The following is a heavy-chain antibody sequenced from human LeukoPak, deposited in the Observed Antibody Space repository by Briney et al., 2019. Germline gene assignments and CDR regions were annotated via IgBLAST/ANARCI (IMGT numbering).Heavy chain of an antibody. CDR1: GGSISSGGYY. V-gene: IGHV4-31*03. CDR2: IYYSGST. D-gene: IGHD2-2*01. J-gene: IGHJ5*02. CDR3: ARDRSVPASNWFDP. Sequence: SETLSLTCTVSGGSISSGGYYWSWIRQHPGKGLEWIGYIYYSGSTYYNPSLKSRVTISVGTSKNQFSLKLSSVTAADTAVYYCARDRSVPASNWFDPWGQGTLVTVSS.